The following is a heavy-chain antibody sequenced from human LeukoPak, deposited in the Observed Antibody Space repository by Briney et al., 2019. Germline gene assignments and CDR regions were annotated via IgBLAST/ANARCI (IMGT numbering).Heavy chain of an antibody. V-gene: IGHV1-18*01. CDR3: ARDSRSLLGSSWYYYFDY. J-gene: IGHJ4*02. CDR1: GYTFTSYG. CDR2: ISGYNGNT. D-gene: IGHD6-13*01. Sequence: ASVKVSSKASGYTFTSYGISWVRQAPGKGLEWMGWISGYNGNTNYAQKLQGRVTMTTDTSTSTVYMELRSLRSDDTAVYYCARDSRSLLGSSWYYYFDYWGQGTLVTVSS.